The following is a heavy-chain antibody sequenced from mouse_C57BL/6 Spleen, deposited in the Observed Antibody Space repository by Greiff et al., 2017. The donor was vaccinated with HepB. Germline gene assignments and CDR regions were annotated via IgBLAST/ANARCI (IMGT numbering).Heavy chain of an antibody. CDR2: IWSGGST. CDR1: GFSLTSYG. D-gene: IGHD2-4*01. Sequence: VMLVESGPGLVQPSQSLSITCTVSGFSLTSYGVHWVRQSPGKGLEWLGVIWSGGSTDYNAAFISRLSISKDNSKSQVFFKMNSLQADDTAIYYCANYDYDDYYAMDYWGQGTSVTVSS. J-gene: IGHJ4*01. V-gene: IGHV2-2*01. CDR3: ANYDYDDYYAMDY.